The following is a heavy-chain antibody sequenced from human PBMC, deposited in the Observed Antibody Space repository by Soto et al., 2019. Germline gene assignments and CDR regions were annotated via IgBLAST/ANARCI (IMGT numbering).Heavy chain of an antibody. CDR1: GGTFSSYA. Sequence: SVKVSCKASGGTFSSYAISWVRQAPGQGLEWMGGIIPIFGTANYAQKFQGRVTITADKSTSTAYMELSSLRSEDTAVYYCARDLGDILNAYYEGYVGWFDPWGQGTLVTVSS. D-gene: IGHD3-9*01. CDR3: ARDLGDILNAYYEGYVGWFDP. CDR2: IIPIFGTA. V-gene: IGHV1-69*06. J-gene: IGHJ5*02.